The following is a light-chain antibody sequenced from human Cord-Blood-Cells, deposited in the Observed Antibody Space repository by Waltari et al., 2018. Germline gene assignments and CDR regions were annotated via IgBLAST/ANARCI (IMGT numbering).Light chain of an antibody. CDR1: QSVSSN. J-gene: IGKJ3*01. V-gene: IGKV3-15*01. CDR3: QQYNNWPPFT. Sequence: EIVMTQSPATLSVSPGVRATLSCRASQSVSSNLAWYQQKPGQAPRLLIYGASTRATGSPARFSGSGSGTEFTLTISSLQSEDFAVYYCQQYNNWPPFTFGPGTKVDIK. CDR2: GAS.